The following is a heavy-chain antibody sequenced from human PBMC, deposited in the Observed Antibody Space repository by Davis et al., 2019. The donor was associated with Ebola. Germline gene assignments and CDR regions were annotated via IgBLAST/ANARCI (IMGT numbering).Heavy chain of an antibody. D-gene: IGHD2-8*01. CDR3: AKDRLSVYAIDNWFDP. V-gene: IGHV3-23*01. CDR2: ISGSGGST. CDR1: GFTFSNAW. Sequence: GGSLRLSCAASGFTFSNAWMNWVRQAPGKGLEWVSAISGSGGSTYYADSVKGRFTISRDNSKNTLYLQMNSLRAEDTAVYYCAKDRLSVYAIDNWFDPWGQGTLVTVSS. J-gene: IGHJ5*02.